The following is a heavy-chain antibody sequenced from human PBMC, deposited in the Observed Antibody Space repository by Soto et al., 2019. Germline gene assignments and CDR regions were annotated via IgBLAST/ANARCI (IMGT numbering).Heavy chain of an antibody. CDR2: INSDGSST. J-gene: IGHJ4*02. V-gene: IGHV3-74*01. CDR3: ARSYFDYGDYSSTNFDY. D-gene: IGHD4-17*01. CDR1: GFTFSSYW. Sequence: EVQLVESGGGLLQPGGSLRLSCAASGFTFSSYWMHWVRQAPGKGLVWVSRINSDGSSTSYADSVKGRFTISRDNAKNTLYLQMNSLRAEDTAVYYCARSYFDYGDYSSTNFDYWGQGTLVTVSS.